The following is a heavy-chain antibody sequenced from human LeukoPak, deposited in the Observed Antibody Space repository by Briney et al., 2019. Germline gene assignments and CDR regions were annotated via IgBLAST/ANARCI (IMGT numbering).Heavy chain of an antibody. CDR2: FDPEDGET. D-gene: IGHD7-27*01. Sequence: ASVKVSCKVSGYTLTELSMHWVRQAPGKGLEWMGGFDPEDGETIYAQKFQGRVTMTEDTSTDTAYMELSSLRSEDTAVYYCATRPLPLTGDNYWGQGTLVTVSS. CDR1: GYTLTELS. J-gene: IGHJ4*02. V-gene: IGHV1-24*01. CDR3: ATRPLPLTGDNY.